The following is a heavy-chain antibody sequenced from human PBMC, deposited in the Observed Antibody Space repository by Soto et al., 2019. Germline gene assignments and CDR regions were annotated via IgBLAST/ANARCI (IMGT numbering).Heavy chain of an antibody. V-gene: IGHV5-51*01. J-gene: IGHJ5*02. Sequence: GESLKISCKGSGYSFTSYWIGWVLQMPWKGLEWMGIIYPGDSDTRYSPSFQGQVTISADKSISTAYLQWSSLKASDTAMYYCAATRGYSYGWKGWFDPWGQGTLVTVSS. CDR3: AATRGYSYGWKGWFDP. CDR1: GYSFTSYW. CDR2: IYPGDSDT. D-gene: IGHD5-18*01.